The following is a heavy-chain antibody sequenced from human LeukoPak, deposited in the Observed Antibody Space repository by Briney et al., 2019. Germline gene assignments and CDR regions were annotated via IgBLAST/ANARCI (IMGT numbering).Heavy chain of an antibody. V-gene: IGHV4-38-2*02. CDR2: IYHSGNT. CDR1: GYSISSGYY. CDR3: ARDSWPEVVRFDY. Sequence: PSETLSLTCTVSGYSISSGYYWGWIRQPPGKGLEWIGNIYHSGNTYYNPSLKSRVTMSVDTSKNQFSLKLSSVTAADTAVYYCARDSWPEVVRFDYWGQGTLVTVSS. J-gene: IGHJ4*02. D-gene: IGHD1-14*01.